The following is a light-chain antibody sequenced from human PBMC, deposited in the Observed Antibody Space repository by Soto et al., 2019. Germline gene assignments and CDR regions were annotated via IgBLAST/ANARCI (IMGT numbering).Light chain of an antibody. CDR2: QTS. CDR1: QYINTR. J-gene: IGKJ1*01. CDR3: HQRKSWPRT. Sequence: EIVLTQSPATLSSFPGDRVTLSCRASQYINTRLAWYQHRPGQAPRLLIYQTSLRAAGIPARFSASGSGTDFTLTITDLPPEDFAPYSCHQRKSWPRTFGQGTKVDIQ. V-gene: IGKV3-11*01.